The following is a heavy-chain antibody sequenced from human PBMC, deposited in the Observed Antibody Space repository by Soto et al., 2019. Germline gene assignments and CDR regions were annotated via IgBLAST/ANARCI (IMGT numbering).Heavy chain of an antibody. Sequence: GGSLRISFLASGLSLANYPINWVRQTPGKGLEWISYSSPRGDTIYYADSVEGRFTISRDNARNSLSLHMSSLRDEDSALYYCAKGPHTNVGWPYYFESWGQGVQVTVSS. CDR3: AKGPHTNVGWPYYFES. CDR2: SSPRGDTI. CDR1: GLSLANYP. J-gene: IGHJ4*02. D-gene: IGHD6-19*01. V-gene: IGHV3-48*02.